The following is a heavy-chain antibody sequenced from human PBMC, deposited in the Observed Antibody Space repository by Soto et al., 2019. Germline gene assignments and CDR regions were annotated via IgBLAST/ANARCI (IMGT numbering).Heavy chain of an antibody. D-gene: IGHD2-2*01. CDR3: VKDGGYCSSSTCYAPRNHYFDS. V-gene: IGHV3-7*03. J-gene: IGHJ4*02. CDR1: GFTFSDYW. Sequence: EVHLVESGGGMVQPGGSLRLSCEASGFTFSDYWMSWVRQAPGKGPEWAANIKFDGSEKQYVDSVRGRFTISRDNSRSSLSLQMNSLRAGDTAVYYCVKDGGYCSSSTCYAPRNHYFDSWGQGTLVTVSS. CDR2: IKFDGSEK.